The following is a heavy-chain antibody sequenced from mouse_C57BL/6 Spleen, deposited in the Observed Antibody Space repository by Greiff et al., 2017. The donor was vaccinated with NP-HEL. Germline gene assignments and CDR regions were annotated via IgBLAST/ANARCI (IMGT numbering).Heavy chain of an antibody. CDR1: GYTFTDYN. J-gene: IGHJ4*01. Sequence: EVQLQQSGPELVKPGASVKMSCKASGYTFTDYNMHWVKQSHGKSLEWIGYINPNNGGTSYNQKFKGKATLTVNKSSSTAYMELRSLTSEDSAVYYCARMNYGSLDAMDYWGQRTSVTVSS. CDR3: ARMNYGSLDAMDY. CDR2: INPNNGGT. D-gene: IGHD1-1*01. V-gene: IGHV1-22*01.